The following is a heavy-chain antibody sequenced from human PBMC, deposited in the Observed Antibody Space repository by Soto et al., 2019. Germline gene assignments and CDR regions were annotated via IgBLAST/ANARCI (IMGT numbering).Heavy chain of an antibody. Sequence: QVQLVQSGDEVRKPGSSVKVSCKASGYIFVNYGIAWVRQAPGQGLEWMGWISPYSGNTHYASKVHGRLTITTDTSTSTAYMDLGSLTSGGTDVDYCEMVDNYVTPPPQCVCGQGSTVTVSS. V-gene: IGHV1-18*01. J-gene: IGHJ6*02. CDR2: ISPYSGNT. D-gene: IGHD3-16*01. CDR1: GYIFVNYG. CDR3: EMVDNYVTPPPQCV.